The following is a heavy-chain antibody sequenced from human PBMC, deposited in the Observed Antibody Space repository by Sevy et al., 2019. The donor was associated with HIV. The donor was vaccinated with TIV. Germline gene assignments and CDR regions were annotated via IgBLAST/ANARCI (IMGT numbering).Heavy chain of an antibody. Sequence: GGSLRLSCAASGLIFSHYGMHWVRQAPGKGLEWVAFISYDGSDTYYVDSVKGRFSISRDNSKNTVYLQINSLRTDDTALYYCAKNTAAAGTGGFDYWGQGTLVTVSS. D-gene: IGHD6-13*01. CDR2: ISYDGSDT. V-gene: IGHV3-30*02. J-gene: IGHJ4*02. CDR3: AKNTAAAGTGGFDY. CDR1: GLIFSHYG.